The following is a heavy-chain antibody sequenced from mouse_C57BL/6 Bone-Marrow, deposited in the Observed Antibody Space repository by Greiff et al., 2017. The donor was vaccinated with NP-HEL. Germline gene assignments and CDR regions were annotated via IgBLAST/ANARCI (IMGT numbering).Heavy chain of an antibody. CDR1: GFTFSSYG. V-gene: IGHV5-6*01. CDR2: ISSGGSYP. CDR3: ERNMLPLYFEC. J-gene: IGHJ2*01. Sequence: EVKLVESGGDLVKPGGSLKLSCAASGFTFSSYGMSWVRQTPDKRLEWVATISSGGSYPYYPDSVTGRFTISRDNATNTLYLQMSILKSEDTAMYYCERNMLPLYFECWGQGTTLTASS. D-gene: IGHD1-1*01.